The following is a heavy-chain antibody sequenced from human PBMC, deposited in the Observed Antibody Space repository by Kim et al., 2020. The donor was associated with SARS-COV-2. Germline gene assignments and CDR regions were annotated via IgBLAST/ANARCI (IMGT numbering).Heavy chain of an antibody. Sequence: SETLSLTCAVYGGSFSGYYCSWIRQPPGKGLEWIGEINHSGTTNSNPTLKSRVTISVDTSKNQFSLTLSSVTAADTAVYYCARGGCSSTSCNGNWFDPWGQGTLVTVSS. CDR2: INHSGTT. D-gene: IGHD2-2*01. CDR1: GGSFSGYY. CDR3: ARGGCSSTSCNGNWFDP. J-gene: IGHJ5*02. V-gene: IGHV4-34*01.